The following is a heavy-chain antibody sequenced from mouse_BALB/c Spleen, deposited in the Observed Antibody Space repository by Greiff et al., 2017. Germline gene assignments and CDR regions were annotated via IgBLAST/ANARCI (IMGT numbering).Heavy chain of an antibody. V-gene: IGHV1S56*01. D-gene: IGHD2-2*01. Sequence: QVQLQQSGPELVKPGASVKMSCKASGYTFTSYYIHWVKQRPGQGLEWIGWIYPGDGSTKYNEKFKGKTTLTADKSSSTAYMLLSSLTSEDSAIYFCARGRGGYPWFAYWGQGTLVTVSA. CDR1: GYTFTSYY. CDR3: ARGRGGYPWFAY. J-gene: IGHJ3*01. CDR2: IYPGDGST.